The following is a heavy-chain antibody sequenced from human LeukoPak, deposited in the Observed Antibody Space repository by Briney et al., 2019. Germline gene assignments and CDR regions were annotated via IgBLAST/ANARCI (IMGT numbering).Heavy chain of an antibody. J-gene: IGHJ5*02. CDR2: INPNSGGT. V-gene: IGHV1-2*02. CDR3: ARQYYCDSSGYYYGGLNWFDP. CDR1: GYTFTGYY. Sequence: ASVKVSCKASGYTFTGYYMHWVRQAPGQGLEWMGWINPNSGGTNYAQKFQGRVTMTRDTSISTAYMELSRLRSDDTAVYYCARQYYCDSSGYYYGGLNWFDPWGQGTLVTVSS. D-gene: IGHD3-22*01.